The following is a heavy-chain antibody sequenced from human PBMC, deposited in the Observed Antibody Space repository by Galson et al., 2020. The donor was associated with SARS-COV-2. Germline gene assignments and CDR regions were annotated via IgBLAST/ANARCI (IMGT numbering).Heavy chain of an antibody. CDR2: IIPILGIA. Sequence: SVKVSCKASGGTFSSYAISWVRQAPGQGLEWMGRIIPILGIANYAQKFQGRVTITADKSTSTAYMELSSLRSEDTAVYYCARLRPGPNDPRYYYYYGMDVWGQGTTVTVSS. V-gene: IGHV1-69*04. CDR1: GGTFSSYA. D-gene: IGHD6-6*01. CDR3: ARLRPGPNDPRYYYYYGMDV. J-gene: IGHJ6*02.